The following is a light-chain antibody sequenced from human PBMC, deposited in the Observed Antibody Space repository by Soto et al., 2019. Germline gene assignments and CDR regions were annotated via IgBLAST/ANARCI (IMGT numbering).Light chain of an antibody. V-gene: IGKV1-5*01. CDR1: QSISSW. CDR2: DAS. CDR3: QQYNSYPVT. Sequence: DIQITQSPSTLSASVGDRVTITCRASQSISSWLAWYQQKPGKAPKLLIYDASSLESGVPSRFSGSGSGTEFTLTISSLQPDDFATYYCQQYNSYPVTFGQGTEVEIK. J-gene: IGKJ1*01.